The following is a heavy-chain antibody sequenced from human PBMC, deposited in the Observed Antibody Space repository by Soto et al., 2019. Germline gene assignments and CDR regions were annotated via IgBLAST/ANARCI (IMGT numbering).Heavy chain of an antibody. V-gene: IGHV3-33*05. CDR1: GFTFNAYG. D-gene: IGHD3-16*01. J-gene: IGHJ4*02. CDR2: ISFNGKKT. Sequence: PGGSLRLSCAASGFTFNAYGMHWVRQAPGKGLEWVTFISFNGKKTDYADSVKGRFTVSRDNSQNTLYLQMNSLRAEDTAVYYSADIGGYDSVGGTYWGQGALVTVSS. CDR3: ADIGGYDSVGGTY.